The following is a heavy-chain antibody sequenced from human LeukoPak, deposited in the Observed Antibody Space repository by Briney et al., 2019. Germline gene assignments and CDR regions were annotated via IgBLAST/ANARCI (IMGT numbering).Heavy chain of an antibody. CDR1: GFTFSSYS. J-gene: IGHJ4*02. CDR2: ISSSSSTI. V-gene: IGHV3-48*01. D-gene: IGHD6-13*01. CDR3: ARLMGVYSSSWPLGY. Sequence: GGSLRLSCAASGFTFSSYSMNWVRQAPGKGLEWVSYISSSSSTIYYADSVKGRFTISRDNAKNSLYLQMNSLRAEDTAVYYCARLMGVYSSSWPLGYWGQGTLVTVSS.